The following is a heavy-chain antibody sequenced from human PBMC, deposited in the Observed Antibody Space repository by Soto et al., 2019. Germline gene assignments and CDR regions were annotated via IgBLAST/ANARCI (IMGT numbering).Heavy chain of an antibody. CDR1: GFTFSSYA. J-gene: IGHJ5*02. D-gene: IGHD3-10*01. V-gene: IGHV3-23*01. CDR3: AKVPSMVRAPVWFDP. CDR2: INGSGGST. Sequence: PGGSLRLSCAASGFTFSSYAMSWVRQAPGKGLEWVSAINGSGGSTYYADSVKGRFTISRDNSKNTLYLQMNSLRAEDTAVYYCAKVPSMVRAPVWFDPWGQGTLVTVSS.